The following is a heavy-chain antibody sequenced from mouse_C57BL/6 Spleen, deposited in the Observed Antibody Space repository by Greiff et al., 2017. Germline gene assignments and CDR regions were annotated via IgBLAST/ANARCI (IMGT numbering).Heavy chain of an antibody. J-gene: IGHJ3*01. V-gene: IGHV6-3*01. CDR3: TYYDYDEDWFAY. Sequence: EVKLEESGGGLVQPGGSMKLSCVASGFTFSNYWMNWVRQSPEKGLEWVAQIRLKSDNYATHYAESVKGRFTISRDDSKSSVYLQMNNLRAEDTGIYYCTYYDYDEDWFAYWGQGTLVTVSA. CDR2: IRLKSDNYAT. D-gene: IGHD2-4*01. CDR1: GFTFSNYW.